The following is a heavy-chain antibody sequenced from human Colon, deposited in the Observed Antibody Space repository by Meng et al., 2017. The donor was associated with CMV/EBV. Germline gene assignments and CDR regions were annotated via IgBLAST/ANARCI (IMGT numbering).Heavy chain of an antibody. D-gene: IGHD1-26*01. Sequence: GGSLRLSCAACGFLVSSNEMSWVRQAPGKGLEWVSVVSPGGTAYYADSVKGRFTISRDISSNTVHLQMDSLTAEDTATYYCARNCGTYYLGPADWGQGTLVTVSS. CDR3: ARNCGTYYLGPAD. CDR2: VSPGGTA. CDR1: GFLVSSNE. V-gene: IGHV3-53*01. J-gene: IGHJ4*02.